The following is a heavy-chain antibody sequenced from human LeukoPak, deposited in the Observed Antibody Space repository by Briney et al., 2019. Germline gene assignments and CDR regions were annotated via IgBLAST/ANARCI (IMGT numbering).Heavy chain of an antibody. Sequence: GGSLRLSCALCGFTFTSHSMNWVRQAPGKGLEWVSTISGGSGSTYYADSVKRRFTICRSNSKNTLYLQVNSLRAKDTAVYYCAKGGKWNVTPFDYWGQGTLVTVSS. CDR2: ISGGSGST. J-gene: IGHJ4*02. CDR1: GFTFTSHS. D-gene: IGHD1-1*01. V-gene: IGHV3-23*01. CDR3: AKGGKWNVTPFDY.